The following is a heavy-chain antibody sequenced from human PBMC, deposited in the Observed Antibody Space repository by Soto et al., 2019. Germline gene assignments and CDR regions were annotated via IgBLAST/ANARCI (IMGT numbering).Heavy chain of an antibody. CDR3: VMPRAPYDSSGYFSH. CDR2: ISTNGGST. V-gene: IGHV3-64D*06. CDR1: GFTFSSYA. J-gene: IGHJ4*02. Sequence: GGSLRLSCSASGFTFSSYAMHWVRQAPGKGLEYVSSISTNGGSTHYADSVKGRFTISRDNSKNTLYLQMSSLRAEDTAVYYCVMPRAPYDSSGYFSHWGQGTLVTVSS. D-gene: IGHD3-22*01.